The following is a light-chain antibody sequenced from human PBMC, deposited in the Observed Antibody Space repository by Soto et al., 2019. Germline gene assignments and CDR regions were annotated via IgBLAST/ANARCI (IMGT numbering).Light chain of an antibody. V-gene: IGLV2-23*01. CDR3: CSSAPSRTVV. CDR2: EGT. CDR1: SSGVGTYRL. Sequence: QSVLTQPASVSGSPGQSITISCTGSSSGVGTYRLVSWYQCHPGKVPKLIIYEGTKRPSGVSNRFSGSEPGNTASLTISGLQAEDEADYYCCSSAPSRTVVFGTGTKVTVL. J-gene: IGLJ1*01.